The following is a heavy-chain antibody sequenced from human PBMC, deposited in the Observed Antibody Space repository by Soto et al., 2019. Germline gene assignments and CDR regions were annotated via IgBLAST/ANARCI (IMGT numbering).Heavy chain of an antibody. CDR1: GFTLRDYW. CDR2: IKQDGSEI. D-gene: IGHD1-20*01. Sequence: EVQLVESGGGLVQPGGSLRLSCAASGFTLRDYWMSWVRQAPGKGLEWVANIKQDGSEIYYVDSVEGRFTISRDNAKNSLFLQMNNLRAEDTAVYYCLITSSAFDIWGHGTLVTVSS. CDR3: LITSSAFDI. J-gene: IGHJ3*02. V-gene: IGHV3-7*01.